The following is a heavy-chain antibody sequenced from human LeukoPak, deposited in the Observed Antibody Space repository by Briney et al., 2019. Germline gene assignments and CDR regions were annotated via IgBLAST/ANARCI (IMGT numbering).Heavy chain of an antibody. CDR3: ARHGRITWSHDAFDI. J-gene: IGHJ3*02. CDR1: GYIFNSYW. V-gene: IGHV5-51*01. D-gene: IGHD6-13*01. CDR2: IYPGDFDT. Sequence: GESLKISCKGSGYIFNSYWIGWVRQMPGKGLEWMGIIYPGDFDTRYSPSFQGQVTISADKSISTAYLQWSSLKASDTAMYYCARHGRITWSHDAFDIWGQGTVVTVSS.